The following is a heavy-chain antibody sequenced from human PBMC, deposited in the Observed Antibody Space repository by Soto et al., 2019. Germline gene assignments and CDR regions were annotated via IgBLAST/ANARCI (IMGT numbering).Heavy chain of an antibody. CDR2: IWYDGSNK. D-gene: IGHD6-19*01. CDR1: GFTFSSYG. Sequence: GGSLRLSCAASGFTFSSYGMHWVRQAPGKGLEWVAVIWYDGSNKYYADSVKGRFTISRDNSKNTLYLQMNSLRAEDTAVYYCASGRNIAVAGTNRNYFDYWGQGTLVTVSS. CDR3: ASGRNIAVAGTNRNYFDY. J-gene: IGHJ4*02. V-gene: IGHV3-33*01.